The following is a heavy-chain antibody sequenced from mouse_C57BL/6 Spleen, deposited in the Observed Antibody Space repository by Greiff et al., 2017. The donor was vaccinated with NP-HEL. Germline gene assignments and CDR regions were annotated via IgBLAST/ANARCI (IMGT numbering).Heavy chain of an antibody. J-gene: IGHJ4*01. Sequence: QVQLQQPGAELVKPGASVKMSCKASGYTFTSYWITWVKQRPGQGLEWIGDIYPGSGSTNYNEKFKSKATLTVDTSSSTAYMQLSSLTSEDSAVYYCARYPYYDGSSRDAMDYWGQGTSVTVSS. CDR2: IYPGSGST. CDR3: ARYPYYDGSSRDAMDY. D-gene: IGHD1-1*01. CDR1: GYTFTSYW. V-gene: IGHV1-55*01.